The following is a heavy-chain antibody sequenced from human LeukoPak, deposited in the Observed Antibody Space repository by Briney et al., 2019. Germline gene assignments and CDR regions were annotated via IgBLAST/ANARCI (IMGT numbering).Heavy chain of an antibody. Sequence: ASVKVSCKASGYTFTSYGISWVRQAPGQGLEWMGWISAYNGNTNYAQKLQGRVTMTTDTSTSTAYMELRSLRSDDTAVYYCARDTDGGYGGLGSIDYWGQGTLVTVSS. CDR3: ARDTDGGYGGLGSIDY. D-gene: IGHD5-12*01. J-gene: IGHJ4*02. CDR1: GYTFTSYG. CDR2: ISAYNGNT. V-gene: IGHV1-18*01.